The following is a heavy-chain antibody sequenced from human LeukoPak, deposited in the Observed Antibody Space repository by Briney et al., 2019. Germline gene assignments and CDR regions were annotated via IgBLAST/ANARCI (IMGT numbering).Heavy chain of an antibody. CDR2: ISGSDGSA. Sequence: PGGSLRLSCSASGFTFSNYAMSWVRQAPGKGLEWVSIISGSDGSAYYADSVKGRFTISRDNSKNTLYLQMNSLRAEDTAVYYCAKAGAVVVVAAKYFDYWGQGTLDTVSS. CDR3: AKAGAVVVVAAKYFDY. J-gene: IGHJ4*02. V-gene: IGHV3-23*01. CDR1: GFTFSNYA. D-gene: IGHD2-15*01.